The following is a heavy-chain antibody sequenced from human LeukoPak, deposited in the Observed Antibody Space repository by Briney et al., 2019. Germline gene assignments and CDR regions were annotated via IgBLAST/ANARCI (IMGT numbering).Heavy chain of an antibody. Sequence: SETLSLTCTVSGGSVSSGSYYWSWIRQPPGKGLEWIEYIYYSGSTNYNPSLKSRVTISVDTSKNQFSLKLSSVTAADTAVYYCARDGVFIYCSGGSCYSDYYGMDVWGQGTTVTVSS. CDR3: ARDGVFIYCSGGSCYSDYYGMDV. CDR1: GGSVSSGSYY. CDR2: IYYSGST. D-gene: IGHD2-15*01. V-gene: IGHV4-61*01. J-gene: IGHJ6*02.